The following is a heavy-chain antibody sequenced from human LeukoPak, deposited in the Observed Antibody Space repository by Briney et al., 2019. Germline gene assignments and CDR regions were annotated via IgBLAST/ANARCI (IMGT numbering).Heavy chain of an antibody. J-gene: IGHJ4*02. CDR3: AKLDKQQLSYFDY. Sequence: PGGSLRLSCAASGLTFSSYAMSWVRQAPGKGLEWVSAISGSGGSTYYADSVKGRFTISRDNSKNTLYLQMNSLRAEDTAVYYCAKLDKQQLSYFDYWGQGTLVTVSS. CDR2: ISGSGGST. CDR1: GLTFSSYA. D-gene: IGHD6-13*01. V-gene: IGHV3-23*01.